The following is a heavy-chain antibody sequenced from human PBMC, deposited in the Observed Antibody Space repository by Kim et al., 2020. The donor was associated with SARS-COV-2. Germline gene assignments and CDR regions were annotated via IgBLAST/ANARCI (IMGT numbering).Heavy chain of an antibody. CDR2: IRSRASNYAT. J-gene: IGHJ5*02. CDR3: ARNFGSGTLPGDR. Sequence: GGSLRLSCAASGFTFSDFAMHWVRQASGKGLEWVGHIRSRASNYATAYGASVKGRFTVSRDDSKNTAYLQMSSLKTEDTAVYYCARNFGSGTLPGDRWGQGTLVTVSS. V-gene: IGHV3-73*01. D-gene: IGHD3-10*01. CDR1: GFTFSDFA.